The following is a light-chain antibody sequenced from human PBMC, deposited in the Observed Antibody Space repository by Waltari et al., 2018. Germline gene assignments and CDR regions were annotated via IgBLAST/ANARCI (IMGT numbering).Light chain of an antibody. V-gene: IGLV2-14*01. J-gene: IGLJ2*01. CDR2: EVS. Sequence: QSALTQPASVSGSPGQSITISCPGTSRDVGGYHYVSWYQHHPAKAPKIMIYEVSTRPSGVSNRFSGSKSGNTASLTISGLQAEDEADYYCTSYTSSSTVVFGGGTKLTVL. CDR1: SRDVGGYHY. CDR3: TSYTSSSTVV.